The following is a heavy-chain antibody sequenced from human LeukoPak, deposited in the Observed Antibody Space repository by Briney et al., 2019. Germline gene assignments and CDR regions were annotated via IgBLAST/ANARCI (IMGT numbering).Heavy chain of an antibody. V-gene: IGHV3-7*01. CDR3: ARDLFLEWPPGRAFDI. CDR2: IKQDGSEK. J-gene: IGHJ3*02. CDR1: GFTFSRYW. Sequence: PGGSLRLSCAASGFTFSRYWMSWVRQAPGKGLEWVANIKQDGSEKYYVDSVKGRFTISRDNAKNSLYLQMNGLRAEDTAVYYCARDLFLEWPPGRAFDIWGQGTMVTVSS. D-gene: IGHD3-3*01.